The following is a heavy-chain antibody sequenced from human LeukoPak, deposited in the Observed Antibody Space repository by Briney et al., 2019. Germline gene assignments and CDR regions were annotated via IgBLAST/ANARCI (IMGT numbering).Heavy chain of an antibody. D-gene: IGHD2-2*01. J-gene: IGHJ6*02. CDR3: ARGGYCSSTSCYPYYYYGMDV. CDR1: GGSFSGYY. V-gene: IGHV4-34*01. CDR2: INHSGST. Sequence: PSETLSLTCAVYGGSFSGYYWSWIRQPPGKGLEWIGEINHSGSTNYNPSLKSRVTISVDTSKNQFSLKLSSVTAADTAVYYCARGGYCSSTSCYPYYYYGMDVWGQGTMVTVSS.